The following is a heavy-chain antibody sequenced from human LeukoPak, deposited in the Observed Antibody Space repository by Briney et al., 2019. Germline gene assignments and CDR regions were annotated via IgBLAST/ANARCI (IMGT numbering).Heavy chain of an antibody. CDR3: ARAPGHYYDFWSGYYKGHYYYGMDV. D-gene: IGHD3-3*01. CDR1: GGSFSGYY. V-gene: IGHV4-34*01. J-gene: IGHJ6*02. Sequence: SETLSLTCAVYGGSFSGYYWSWIRQPPGKGLEWIGEINHSGSTNYNPSLKSRVTISVDTSKNQFSLKLSSVTAADTAVYYCARAPGHYYDFWSGYYKGHYYYGMDVWGQGTTVTVSS. CDR2: INHSGST.